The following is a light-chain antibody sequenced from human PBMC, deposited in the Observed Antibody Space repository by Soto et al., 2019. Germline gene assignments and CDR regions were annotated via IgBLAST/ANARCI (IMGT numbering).Light chain of an antibody. Sequence: AIQMTQSPSSQSASVGDRVTITCRASQAIRNDLGWYQQKPGKAPKLLIYAASSLQSGVPSRFSGSGSGTDFTLTISSLXXEXXXXXYCLQDYNYPPTFGQGTRLXIK. CDR1: QAIRND. J-gene: IGKJ5*01. CDR2: AAS. V-gene: IGKV1-6*02. CDR3: LQDYNYPPT.